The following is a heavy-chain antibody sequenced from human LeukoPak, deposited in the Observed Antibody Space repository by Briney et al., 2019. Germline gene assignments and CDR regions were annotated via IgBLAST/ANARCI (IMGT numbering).Heavy chain of an antibody. V-gene: IGHV4-39*01. D-gene: IGHD2-15*01. J-gene: IGHJ4*02. CDR3: AKRGSGDGYYFDY. CDR2: MYYSGST. Sequence: SETLSLTCTVSGGAISSSSYYWAWIRQPPGKGLEWIGSMYYSGSTYYNPFLNSRVTISIDTSKNQFSLKLSSVTAADTAVYYCAKRGSGDGYYFDYWGQGTLVTVSS. CDR1: GGAISSSSYY.